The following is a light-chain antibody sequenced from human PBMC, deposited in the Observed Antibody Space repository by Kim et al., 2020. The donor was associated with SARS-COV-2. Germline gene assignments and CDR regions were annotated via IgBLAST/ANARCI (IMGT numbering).Light chain of an antibody. CDR1: NIGSKN. CDR2: SDR. V-gene: IGLV3-9*01. Sequence: SYELTQPLSVSVALGQTANITCGGNNIGSKNVHWYQQKPGQAPVLVIYSDRHRPSGIPERFSGSNSGNTATLTISRAQAGDEADYYCQVWDSSTGVFGGGTQLTVL. CDR3: QVWDSSTGV. J-gene: IGLJ2*01.